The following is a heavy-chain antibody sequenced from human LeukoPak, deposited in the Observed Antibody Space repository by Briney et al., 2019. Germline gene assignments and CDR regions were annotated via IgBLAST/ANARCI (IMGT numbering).Heavy chain of an antibody. J-gene: IGHJ4*02. V-gene: IGHV1-8*01. D-gene: IGHD6-13*01. CDR1: GYTFTSYD. Sequence: ASVTVSCKASGYTFTSYDINWVRQAAGQGLEWMGWMNPNSGNTGYAQKFQGRVTMTRNTSISTAYMELSSLRSEDTAVYYCARGRGIAAAGRRASRGGGYWGQGTLVTVSS. CDR2: MNPNSGNT. CDR3: ARGRGIAAAGRRASRGGGY.